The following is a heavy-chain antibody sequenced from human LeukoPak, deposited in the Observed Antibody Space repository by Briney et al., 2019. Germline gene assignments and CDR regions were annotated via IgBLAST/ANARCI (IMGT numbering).Heavy chain of an antibody. CDR1: GFTFSSYG. J-gene: IGHJ4*02. CDR3: ARDISQQVIDY. D-gene: IGHD6-13*01. Sequence: GRSLRLSCAASGFTFSSYGMHWVRQTPGKGLEWVAVIWHDGSNKYYGDSVKGRFTISRDNSKNTLYLEMNSLRAEDTAVYYCARDISQQVIDYWGQGTLVTVSS. CDR2: IWHDGSNK. V-gene: IGHV3-33*01.